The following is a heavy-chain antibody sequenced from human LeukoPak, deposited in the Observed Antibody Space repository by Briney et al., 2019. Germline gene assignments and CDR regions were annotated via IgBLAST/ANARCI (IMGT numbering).Heavy chain of an antibody. J-gene: IGHJ4*02. D-gene: IGHD2-15*01. CDR1: GFTFGSYA. V-gene: IGHV3-23*01. CDR3: AKTTTGYSSGRYPAWPIDY. CDR2: IFGSGGSA. Sequence: GGSLRLSCAASGFTFGSYAMYWVRQAPGKGLEWVSGIFGSGGSAHYADSVKGRFTISRDNSRNTVYLQMDSLRVEDTAIYYCAKTTTGYSSGRYPAWPIDYWGQGTLVTVSS.